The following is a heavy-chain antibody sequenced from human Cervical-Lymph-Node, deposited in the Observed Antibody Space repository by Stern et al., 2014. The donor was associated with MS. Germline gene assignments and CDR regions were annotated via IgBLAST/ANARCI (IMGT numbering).Heavy chain of an antibody. CDR1: GFTFSDYP. D-gene: IGHD3-9*01. J-gene: IGHJ6*02. CDR2: IRGTPSGGTT. V-gene: IGHV3-49*04. CDR3: AREARMQYDDILAGHGWNHNYHYGMDV. Sequence: DVHLVESWGGLVQPGRSLRLSCVTSGFTFSDYPIPWVPPAPGPGLEWVGSIRGTPSGGTTHYAASVEGRFTISRDDSRSVAYLQVSSLKTEDTAVYYCAREARMQYDDILAGHGWNHNYHYGMDVWGQGTTVTVSS.